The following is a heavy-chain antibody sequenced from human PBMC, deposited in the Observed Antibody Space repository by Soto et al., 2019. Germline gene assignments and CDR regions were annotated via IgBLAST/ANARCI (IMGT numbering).Heavy chain of an antibody. CDR2: MHYRGNS. CDR1: GGSITGYL. D-gene: IGHD3-3*02. Sequence: SETLSLTGTVSGGSITGYLWKWIRQLPETGLEWIGYMHYRGNSNYNPSVKTRVTMLLDTSNNQFSLSLTSVTAADTAVDYCARGFALAAQGLEVWDPGATVNVSS. J-gene: IGHJ6*02. V-gene: IGHV4-59*01. CDR3: ARGFALAAQGLEV.